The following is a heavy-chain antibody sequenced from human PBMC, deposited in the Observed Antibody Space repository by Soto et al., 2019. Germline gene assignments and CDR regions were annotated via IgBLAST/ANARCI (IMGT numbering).Heavy chain of an antibody. Sequence: GGSLRLSCAASGFTFSSYAMHWVRQAPGKGLEWVAVISYDGSNKYYADSVTGRFTISRDNYKNTLYLQMNSLRAEDTAVYYCAGESGLNYYYGMDVWGQGTTVTVSS. CDR3: AGESGLNYYYGMDV. CDR1: GFTFSSYA. V-gene: IGHV3-30-3*01. J-gene: IGHJ6*02. CDR2: ISYDGSNK. D-gene: IGHD5-12*01.